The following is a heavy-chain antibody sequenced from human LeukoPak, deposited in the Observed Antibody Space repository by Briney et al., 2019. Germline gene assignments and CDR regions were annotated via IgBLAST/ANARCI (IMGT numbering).Heavy chain of an antibody. D-gene: IGHD3-10*01. CDR1: GYTFTGYY. CDR3: ARGDQGSGYYGSGRSLYYYYMDV. V-gene: IGHV1-2*02. Sequence: ASVKVSCKASGYTFTGYYMHWVRQAPGQGLEWMGWINPNSGGTNYAQKFQGRVTMTRDTSISTAYMELSRLRSDDTAVYYCARGDQGSGYYGSGRSLYYYYMDVWGKGTTVTVSS. J-gene: IGHJ6*03. CDR2: INPNSGGT.